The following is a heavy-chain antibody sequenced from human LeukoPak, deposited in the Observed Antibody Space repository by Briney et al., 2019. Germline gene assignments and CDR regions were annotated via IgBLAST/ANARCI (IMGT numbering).Heavy chain of an antibody. CDR3: ARDPRKGPFDY. V-gene: IGHV1-46*01. CDR1: GYTFTSYY. J-gene: IGHJ4*02. CDR2: INPSLGST. Sequence: ASVKVSCKASGYTFTSYYVHWVRQAPGQGLEWMRIINPSLGSTSYAQKFQGRVTMTWDVSTSTVYMELSNLGSEDTAVYYCARDPRKGPFDYWGQGTLVTVSS.